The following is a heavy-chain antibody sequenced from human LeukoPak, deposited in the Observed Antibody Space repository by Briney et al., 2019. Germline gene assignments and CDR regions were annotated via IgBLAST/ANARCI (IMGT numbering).Heavy chain of an antibody. CDR1: GFIFSSYW. CDR3: VRDRETTVTTLDF. Sequence: PGGSLRLSCAASGFIFSSYWMHWVRQVPGKRLVWVSRISGDGSSTTYADSVKGRFTISRDNAKNTLYLQMSSLRAEDTAVYYCVRDRETTVTTLDFWGPGTVVTVSS. J-gene: IGHJ4*02. D-gene: IGHD4-11*01. V-gene: IGHV3-74*03. CDR2: ISGDGSST.